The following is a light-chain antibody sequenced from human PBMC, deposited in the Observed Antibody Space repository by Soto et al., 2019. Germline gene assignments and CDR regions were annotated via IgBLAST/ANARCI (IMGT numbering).Light chain of an antibody. CDR1: QSISSW. J-gene: IGKJ1*01. Sequence: DIQMTQSPSTLSASVGDRVTITCRASQSISSWLAWYQQKPGKAPKLLIYDASSLESGVPTRFSGSGSWTEFTLTISSLQPDDFASYYCQQYNSYSETFGQGTKVEIK. CDR3: QQYNSYSET. CDR2: DAS. V-gene: IGKV1-5*01.